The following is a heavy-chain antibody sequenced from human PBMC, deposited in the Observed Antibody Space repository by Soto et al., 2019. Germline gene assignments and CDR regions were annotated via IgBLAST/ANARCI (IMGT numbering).Heavy chain of an antibody. J-gene: IGHJ4*02. V-gene: IGHV4-34*01. Sequence: PSETLSLTCAVYGGSFSGYYWSWIRQPPGKGLEWIGEINHSGSTNYNPSLKSRVTISVDTSKNQFSLKLSSVTAADTAVYYCARRSIAARDFDYWGQGTLVTVSS. D-gene: IGHD6-6*01. CDR1: GGSFSGYY. CDR3: ARRSIAARDFDY. CDR2: INHSGST.